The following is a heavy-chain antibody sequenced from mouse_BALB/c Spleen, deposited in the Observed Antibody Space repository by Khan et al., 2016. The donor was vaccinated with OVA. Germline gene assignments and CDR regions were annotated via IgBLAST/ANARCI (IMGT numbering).Heavy chain of an antibody. Sequence: QVQLQQSGAELMKPGASVKISCKATGYTFRSYWMEWVKQRPGHGLEWIGEIFPGTGSTYYNEEFKGKATFTADTSSNTAYMQLSSLTSEDSAVYYSASPYYTDYWGQGTTLTVSS. CDR2: IFPGTGST. CDR3: ASPYYTDY. V-gene: IGHV1-9*01. J-gene: IGHJ2*01. D-gene: IGHD2-12*01. CDR1: GYTFRSYW.